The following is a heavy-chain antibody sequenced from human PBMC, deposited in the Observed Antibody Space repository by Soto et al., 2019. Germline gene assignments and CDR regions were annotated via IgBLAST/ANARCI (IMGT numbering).Heavy chain of an antibody. D-gene: IGHD3-22*01. CDR2: MSPNGNNQ. J-gene: IGHJ4*02. V-gene: IGHV3-30-3*01. CDR3: ATGANFYYDTSRY. CDR1: GFTVSIYA. Sequence: AWGSLRLCCAAPGFTVSIYALHWVRQAPGKGLEWVAVMSPNGNNQYYADSVKGRFTISRDTSKSTLYLQMTSLRPDDAAVYYCATGANFYYDTSRYWGQGTLVTVSS.